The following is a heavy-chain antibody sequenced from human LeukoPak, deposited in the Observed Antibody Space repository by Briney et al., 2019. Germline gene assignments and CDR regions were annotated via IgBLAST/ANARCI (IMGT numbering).Heavy chain of an antibody. V-gene: IGHV4-59*01. CDR1: GGSISSYY. J-gene: IGHJ2*01. CDR3: ARRGFWTNVGTAMVSWYFDL. D-gene: IGHD5-18*01. Sequence: SETLSLTCTVSGGSISSYYWSWIRQPPGKGLEWHGYIYYSGSTNYNPSLKSRVTISVDTSKNQFSLKLGSVTAADTAVYYCARRGFWTNVGTAMVSWYFDLWGRGTLVTVSS. CDR2: IYYSGST.